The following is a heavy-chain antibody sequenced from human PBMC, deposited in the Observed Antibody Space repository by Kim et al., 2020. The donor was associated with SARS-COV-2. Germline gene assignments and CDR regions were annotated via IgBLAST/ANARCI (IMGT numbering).Heavy chain of an antibody. D-gene: IGHD3-9*01. CDR1: GYTFTGYY. CDR2: INPNSGGT. V-gene: IGHV1-2*05. Sequence: ASVKVSCKASGYTFTGYYMHWVRQAPGQGLEWMGRINPNSGGTNYAQKFQGRVTMTRDTSISTAYMELSRLRSDDTVVYYCARGGQYYDILTGYPTEDDFDYWGQGTLVTVSS. J-gene: IGHJ4*02. CDR3: ARGGQYYDILTGYPTEDDFDY.